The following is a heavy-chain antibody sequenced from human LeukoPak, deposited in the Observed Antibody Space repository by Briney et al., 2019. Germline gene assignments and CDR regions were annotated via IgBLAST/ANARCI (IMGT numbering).Heavy chain of an antibody. V-gene: IGHV3-30-3*01. CDR2: ISYDGSNK. D-gene: IGHD3-22*01. Sequence: GGSLRLSCAASGFAFSSYAIHWVRQAPGKGLEWVAVISYDGSNKYYADSVKGRFTISRDNSKNTLYLQMNSLRAEDTAVYYCARDLVDYYDSSGYYPPSYWGQGTLVTVSS. J-gene: IGHJ4*02. CDR3: ARDLVDYYDSSGYYPPSY. CDR1: GFAFSSYA.